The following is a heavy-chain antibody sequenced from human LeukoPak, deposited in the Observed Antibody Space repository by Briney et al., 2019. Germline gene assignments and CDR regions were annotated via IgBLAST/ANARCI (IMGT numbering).Heavy chain of an antibody. CDR3: ARLTWDQYFFDF. Sequence: GESLKISCRGSGYTFSNYWIGWVRQMPGKGLEWMAIIYPGDSDRRYSPSFQGQVTISADRSIRTAYLRWSSLKASDTAIYYCARLTWDQYFFDFWGRGTQVTVSS. V-gene: IGHV5-51*01. CDR2: IYPGDSDR. CDR1: GYTFSNYW. D-gene: IGHD1-26*01. J-gene: IGHJ4*01.